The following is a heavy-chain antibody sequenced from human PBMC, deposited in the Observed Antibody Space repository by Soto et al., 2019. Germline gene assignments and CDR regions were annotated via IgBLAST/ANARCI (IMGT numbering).Heavy chain of an antibody. D-gene: IGHD4-17*01. CDR2: ITGSGGST. Sequence: EVQLLESGGGLVQPGGSLRLSCAASGFTFSTYAMIWVRQAPGKALEWVSVITGSGGSTYYADSVKGRFTISRDTSENTLFLQMNSLRAEDTAVYYCAKDRYGDYGGIDYWGQGTMVTVSS. CDR1: GFTFSTYA. V-gene: IGHV3-23*01. CDR3: AKDRYGDYGGIDY. J-gene: IGHJ4*02.